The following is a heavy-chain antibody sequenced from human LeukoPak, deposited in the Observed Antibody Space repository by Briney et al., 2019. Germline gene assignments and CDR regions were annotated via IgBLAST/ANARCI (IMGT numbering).Heavy chain of an antibody. CDR1: GFIFSNYG. CDR3: ARGAVGATDY. J-gene: IGHJ4*02. CDR2: ISGSSSLI. V-gene: IGHV3-48*02. Sequence: GGSLRLSCAASGFIFSNYGMNWVRQAPGKGLERISYISGSSSLIHQADSVKGRFTISRDNAKNLVSLQMSSLRDEDTAVYYCARGAVGATDYWGQGTLVTVSS. D-gene: IGHD1-26*01.